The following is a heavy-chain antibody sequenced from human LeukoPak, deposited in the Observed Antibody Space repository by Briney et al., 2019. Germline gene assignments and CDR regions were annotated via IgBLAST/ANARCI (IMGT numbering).Heavy chain of an antibody. J-gene: IGHJ4*02. CDR3: ARVPLSGYSYGWFDY. Sequence: SETLSLTCTVSGGSVSSFYWSWIRQPPGKGLEWIGYIYYSGSTYYNPSLKSRVTISVDTSKNQFSLKLNSVTAADTAVYYCARVPLSGYSYGWFDYWGQGTLVTVSS. CDR2: IYYSGST. V-gene: IGHV4-59*02. D-gene: IGHD5-18*01. CDR1: GGSVSSFY.